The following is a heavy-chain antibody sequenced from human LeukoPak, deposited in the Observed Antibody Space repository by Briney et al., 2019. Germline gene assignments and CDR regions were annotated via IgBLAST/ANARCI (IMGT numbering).Heavy chain of an antibody. D-gene: IGHD6-13*01. Sequence: GGSLRLSCAASGFNFSTYGIHWVRQAPGRGLEWVAVIWYDGSIKNYADSVKGRFTISRDNSKNTVYLQMDSLRAEDTALYYCARGQQLVKTDWGQGTLVTVSS. CDR1: GFNFSTYG. CDR3: ARGQQLVKTD. J-gene: IGHJ4*02. V-gene: IGHV3-33*01. CDR2: IWYDGSIK.